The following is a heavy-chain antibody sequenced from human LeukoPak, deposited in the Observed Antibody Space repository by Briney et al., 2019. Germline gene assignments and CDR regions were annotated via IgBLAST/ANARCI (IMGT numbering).Heavy chain of an antibody. CDR2: IKEDGSEK. J-gene: IGHJ4*02. CDR1: GFTFSNYW. Sequence: GGSLRLSCASSGFTFSNYWISWVRPAPGKGLEWVANIKEDGSEKYYVDSVKGRFTISRDNARNSLYLQMNSLRAEDTAVYYCASGRQLGYWGQGTLVTVSS. CDR3: ASGRQLGY. D-gene: IGHD6-13*01. V-gene: IGHV3-7*01.